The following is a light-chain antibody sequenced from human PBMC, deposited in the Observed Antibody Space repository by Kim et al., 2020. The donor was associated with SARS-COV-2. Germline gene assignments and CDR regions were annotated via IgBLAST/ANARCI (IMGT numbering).Light chain of an antibody. Sequence: SPGQTATITCSGDELGKKYASWYQQKPGQSPVLVMYQDNKRPSGIPERFSGSNSGITATLTISGAQAMDEADYYCQAWDTSTVVFGGGTQLTVL. CDR3: QAWDTSTVV. V-gene: IGLV3-1*01. CDR1: ELGKKY. CDR2: QDN. J-gene: IGLJ3*02.